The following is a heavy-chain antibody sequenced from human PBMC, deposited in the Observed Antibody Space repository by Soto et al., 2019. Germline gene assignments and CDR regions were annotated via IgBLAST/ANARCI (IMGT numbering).Heavy chain of an antibody. Sequence: WSLRLSCAASGFTFTTYSMNWVRQVPGKGLEWISDISGSSSSIYYADSVKGRFTISRDNAVNSLYLQMNGLTAEDTAVYYCARDKYGDYYFESWRRGTLGTCLL. CDR3: ARDKYGDYYFES. CDR1: GFTFTTYS. CDR2: ISGSSSSI. D-gene: IGHD4-17*01. J-gene: IGHJ4*02. V-gene: IGHV3-48*01.